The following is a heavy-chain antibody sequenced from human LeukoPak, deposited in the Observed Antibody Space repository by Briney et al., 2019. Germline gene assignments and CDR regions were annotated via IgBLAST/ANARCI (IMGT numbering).Heavy chain of an antibody. CDR2: ISSSSIYI. CDR3: ARGTLYSGWSYYFDY. Sequence: PGGSLRLSCAASGFIFSTYSMNWVRQAPGKGLEWVSSISSSSIYIYYADSVKGRFTISRDNAKNSLYLQMNSLRAEDTAVYYCARGTLYSGWSYYFDYWGQGSQVTVSS. J-gene: IGHJ4*02. CDR1: GFIFSTYS. V-gene: IGHV3-21*01. D-gene: IGHD6-19*01.